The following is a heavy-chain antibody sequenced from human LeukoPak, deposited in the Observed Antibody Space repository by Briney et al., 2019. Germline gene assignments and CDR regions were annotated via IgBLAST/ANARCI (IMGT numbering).Heavy chain of an antibody. V-gene: IGHV4-31*03. D-gene: IGHD3-3*01. Sequence: PSETLSLTCTVSGGSISSGGYYWSWIRQHPGKGLEWIGYIHYSGSTYYNSSLKSRVTISVDTYKNQFSLNLSSVTAADTAVYYCARDASGYPGDYYYYCMDVWGKGTTVTVSS. CDR3: ARDASGYPGDYYYYCMDV. J-gene: IGHJ6*03. CDR2: IHYSGST. CDR1: GGSISSGGYY.